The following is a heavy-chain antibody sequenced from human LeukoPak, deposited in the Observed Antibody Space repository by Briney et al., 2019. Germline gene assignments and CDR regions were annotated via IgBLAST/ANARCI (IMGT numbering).Heavy chain of an antibody. D-gene: IGHD5-24*01. J-gene: IGHJ4*02. CDR3: AKVGLKMASSYYFDY. V-gene: IGHV3-23*01. Sequence: PGGSLRLSCAASGFSFSSYAMSWVRQAPGKGLDWVSAISASGGSTYYADSVKGRFTISRDNSKNTLYLQMNSLRAEDTAIYYCAKVGLKMASSYYFDYWGQGTLVTVSS. CDR2: ISASGGST. CDR1: GFSFSSYA.